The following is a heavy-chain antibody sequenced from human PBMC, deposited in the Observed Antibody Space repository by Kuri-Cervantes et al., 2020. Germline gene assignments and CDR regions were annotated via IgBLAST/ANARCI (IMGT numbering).Heavy chain of an antibody. CDR1: GFTFSSYS. CDR3: ARGRKTTVTFDDAFDI. D-gene: IGHD4-17*01. CDR2: ISGSSSSI. Sequence: GGSLRLSCAASGFTFSSYSLNWVRQAPGKGLEWLSYISGSSSSIYYADSVKGRFTISRDNAKNSLYLQMNSLRAEDTAVYYCARGRKTTVTFDDAFDIWGQGTMVTVSS. J-gene: IGHJ3*02. V-gene: IGHV3-48*01.